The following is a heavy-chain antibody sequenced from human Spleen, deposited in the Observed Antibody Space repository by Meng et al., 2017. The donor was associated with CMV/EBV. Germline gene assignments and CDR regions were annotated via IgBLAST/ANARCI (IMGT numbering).Heavy chain of an antibody. Sequence: VARSVLSQPSPALSLTVTCPGCSISISSYYVGAVRQPPGKGLEWIVCIYYSSGTYYNPPLMRRGTILVDTSKIRFSQKLSSVTAADTAVYYCSRCICYVLTATPVDYWGQGTLVTVSS. V-gene: IGHV4-39*07. CDR2: IYYSSGT. CDR3: SRCICYVLTATPVDY. D-gene: IGHD2-15*01. CDR1: GCSISISSYY. J-gene: IGHJ4*02.